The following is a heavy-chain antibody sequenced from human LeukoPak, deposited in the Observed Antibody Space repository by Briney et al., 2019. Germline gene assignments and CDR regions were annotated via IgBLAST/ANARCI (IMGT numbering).Heavy chain of an antibody. V-gene: IGHV3-30*18. CDR3: AKSYDSSGYSDY. CDR2: ISYDGSNK. CDR1: GFTFSSYG. J-gene: IGHJ4*02. D-gene: IGHD3-22*01. Sequence: SGGSLRLSCAASGFTFSSYGMHWVRQAPGKGLEWVAVISYDGSNKYYADSVKGRFTISRDNSKNTLYLQMNSLRAEDTAVYYCAKSYDSSGYSDYWGQGTLVTVSS.